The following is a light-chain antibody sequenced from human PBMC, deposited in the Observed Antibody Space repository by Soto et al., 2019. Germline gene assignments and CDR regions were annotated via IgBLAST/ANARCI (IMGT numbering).Light chain of an antibody. J-gene: IGKJ1*01. CDR1: QSISSW. CDR2: KAS. V-gene: IGKV1-5*03. CDR3: KQYNSLWT. Sequence: DIQMTHSPSTLSASVLYIVTITFRASQSISSWLAWYQQKPGKAPKLLIYKASSLESGAPSRFSGSGSVTEFTLTISSLQPDDFATYYCKQYNSLWTFGQGTKVDIK.